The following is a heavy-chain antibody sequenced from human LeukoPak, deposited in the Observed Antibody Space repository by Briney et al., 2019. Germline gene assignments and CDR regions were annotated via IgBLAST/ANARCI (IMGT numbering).Heavy chain of an antibody. D-gene: IGHD6-13*01. CDR2: IHPKSGGT. CDR1: GFTFTDYY. J-gene: IGHJ4*02. CDR3: ARDPPTAGSTEFDF. V-gene: IGHV1-2*02. Sequence: ASVKVSCKASGFTFTDYYIHWVRQAPGQGLQWMGSIHPKSGGTKYAQKFQGRVTVTRDTSISATYMELSRLTSDDTAVYYCARDPPTAGSTEFDFWGQGTLVTVSS.